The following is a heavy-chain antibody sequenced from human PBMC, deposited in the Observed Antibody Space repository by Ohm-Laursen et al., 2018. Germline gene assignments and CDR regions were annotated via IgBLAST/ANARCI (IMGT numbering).Heavy chain of an antibody. D-gene: IGHD1-26*01. V-gene: IGHV3-30*03. CDR3: ARVGSTLSAQGQIFDY. J-gene: IGHJ4*02. CDR1: GFTFSSYG. Sequence: SLRLSCTASGFTFSSYGMHWVRQAPGKGLEWVAVISYDGSNKYYADSVKGRFTISRDNSKNTLYLQMNSLRAEDTAVYYCARVGSTLSAQGQIFDYWGQGTLLTVSA. CDR2: ISYDGSNK.